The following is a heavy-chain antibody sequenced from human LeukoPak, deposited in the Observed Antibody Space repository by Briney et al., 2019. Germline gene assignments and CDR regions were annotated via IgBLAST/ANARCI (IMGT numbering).Heavy chain of an antibody. Sequence: GGSLRLSCAASGFTVSAYAMAWVRQAPGKGLEWVSTIYDDNTYYADSVKGRFAISTDNSKNTLYLQMNSLRVEDTAVYFCAARKVRGVWFYLDYWGQGALVTVSS. D-gene: IGHD3-10*01. V-gene: IGHV3-23*01. CDR1: GFTVSAYA. J-gene: IGHJ4*02. CDR3: AARKVRGVWFYLDY. CDR2: IYDDNT.